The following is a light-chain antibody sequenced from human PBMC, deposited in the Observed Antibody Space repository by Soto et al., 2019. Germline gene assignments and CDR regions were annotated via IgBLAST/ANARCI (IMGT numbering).Light chain of an antibody. J-gene: IGKJ1*01. CDR3: QQYSDYST. V-gene: IGKV1-5*03. CDR2: KAS. CDR1: QSIIRW. Sequence: DTQMTQSPSTLSASVGDRVTIACRASQSIIRWLAWYQQKPGKAPKLLIYKASILESGVPSRFSGTGSGTEFTLTISSLQPDDFATYYCQQYSDYSTFGQGTKVEIK.